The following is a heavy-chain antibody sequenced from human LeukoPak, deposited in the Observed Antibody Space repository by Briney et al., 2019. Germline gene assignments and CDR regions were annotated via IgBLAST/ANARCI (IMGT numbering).Heavy chain of an antibody. D-gene: IGHD2-2*02. J-gene: IGHJ4*02. CDR1: GGSFSGYY. Sequence: SETLSLTCAVYGGSFSGYYWSWIRQPPGRGLEWIGEINHSGSTNYNPSLKSRVTISVDTSKNQFSLKLSSVTAADTAVYYCARDCTSCYTQFDYWGQGTLVTVSS. CDR2: INHSGST. CDR3: ARDCTSCYTQFDY. V-gene: IGHV4-34*01.